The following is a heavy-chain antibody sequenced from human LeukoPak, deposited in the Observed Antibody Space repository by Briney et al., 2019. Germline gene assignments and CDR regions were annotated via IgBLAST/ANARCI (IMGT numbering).Heavy chain of an antibody. CDR2: IYPGDSDT. V-gene: IGHV5-51*01. J-gene: IGHJ4*02. Sequence: SLKISCKSTGYRFTRYWIGWVGQMLGKGLEWMGIIYPGDSDTRYSPSFQGQVTISADKSISTAYLQWSSLKASDSAMYYCARQTGYGSGPLDYWGQGTLATVSS. D-gene: IGHD3-10*01. CDR1: GYRFTRYW. CDR3: ARQTGYGSGPLDY.